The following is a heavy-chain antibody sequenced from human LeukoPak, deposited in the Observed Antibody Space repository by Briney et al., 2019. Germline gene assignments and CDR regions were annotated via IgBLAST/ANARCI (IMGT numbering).Heavy chain of an antibody. CDR2: INPNSGGT. CDR3: ARVSPPYYYNLNYFDY. D-gene: IGHD3-10*01. CDR1: GYTFTGYY. J-gene: IGHJ4*02. V-gene: IGHV1-2*02. Sequence: ASVKVSCKASGYTFTGYYMHWVRQAPGQGLEWMGWINPNSGGTNYAQKFQGRVTMTRDTSISTAYMELSRLRSDDTAVYYCARVSPPYYYNLNYFDYWGQGTLVTVSS.